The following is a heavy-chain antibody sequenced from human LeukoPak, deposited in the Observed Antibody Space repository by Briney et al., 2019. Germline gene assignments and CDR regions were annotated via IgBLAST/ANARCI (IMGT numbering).Heavy chain of an antibody. Sequence: ASVKVSCKVSGYTLTELSMHWVRQAPGKGLEWMGGFDPEDGETIYAQKFQGRVTMTEDTSTDTAYMELSSLRSEDTAVYYCATVRYYDTPGDSDYFDYWGQGTLVTVSS. CDR3: ATVRYYDTPGDSDYFDY. J-gene: IGHJ4*02. V-gene: IGHV1-24*01. D-gene: IGHD3-22*01. CDR2: FDPEDGET. CDR1: GYTLTELS.